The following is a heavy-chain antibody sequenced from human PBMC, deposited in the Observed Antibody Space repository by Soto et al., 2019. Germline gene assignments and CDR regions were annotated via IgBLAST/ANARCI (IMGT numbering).Heavy chain of an antibody. V-gene: IGHV1-18*01. CDR1: GYTFTSYG. Sequence: ASVKVSCKASGYTFTSYGISWVRQAPGQGLEWMGWISAYNGNTNYAQKLQGRVTMTTDTSTSTAYMELRSLRSDDTALYYCARVEVQQQLVYNFDYWGQGTLVTVSS. D-gene: IGHD6-13*01. CDR3: ARVEVQQQLVYNFDY. J-gene: IGHJ4*02. CDR2: ISAYNGNT.